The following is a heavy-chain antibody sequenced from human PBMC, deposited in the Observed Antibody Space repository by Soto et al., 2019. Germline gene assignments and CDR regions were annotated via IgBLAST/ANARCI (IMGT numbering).Heavy chain of an antibody. CDR2: IYHSGST. CDR3: ARREICLAFDI. Sequence: PSETLSLTCAVSGGSISSGGYSWSWIRQPPGKGLEWIGYIYHSGSTYYNPSLKSRVTISVDRSKNQFSLKLSSVTAADTAVYDCARREICLAFDIWGQGTTVTVSS. D-gene: IGHD3-16*01. CDR1: GGSISSGGYS. J-gene: IGHJ3*02. V-gene: IGHV4-30-2*01.